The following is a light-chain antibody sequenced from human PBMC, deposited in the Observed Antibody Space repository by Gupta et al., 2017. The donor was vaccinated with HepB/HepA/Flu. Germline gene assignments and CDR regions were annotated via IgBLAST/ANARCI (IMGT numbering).Light chain of an antibody. CDR3: MQARQTLT. J-gene: IGKJ5*01. CDR2: LGS. Sequence: DIVMPQSPLSLPVIPGEPASLSCRSSQSLLHSNGNNYLGWYLQKPGQSPQLLIYLGSNRASGVPDRFSGSGSGTDFTLKISRVEAEDVGVYYCMQARQTLTFGQGTRLEIK. CDR1: QSLLHSNGNNY. V-gene: IGKV2-28*01.